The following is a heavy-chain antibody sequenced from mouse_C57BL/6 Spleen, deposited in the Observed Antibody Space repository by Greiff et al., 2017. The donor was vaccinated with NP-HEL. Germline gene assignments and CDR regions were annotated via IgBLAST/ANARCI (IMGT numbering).Heavy chain of an antibody. Sequence: VQLQQSGPELVKPGASVKISCKASGYAFSSSWMNWVKQRPGKGLEWIGRIYPGDGDTNYNGKFKGKATLTADKSSSTAYMQLSSLTSEDSAVYFCARSGYGSSHYFDYWGQGTTLTVSS. CDR2: IYPGDGDT. J-gene: IGHJ2*01. D-gene: IGHD1-1*01. CDR3: ARSGYGSSHYFDY. V-gene: IGHV1-82*01. CDR1: GYAFSSSW.